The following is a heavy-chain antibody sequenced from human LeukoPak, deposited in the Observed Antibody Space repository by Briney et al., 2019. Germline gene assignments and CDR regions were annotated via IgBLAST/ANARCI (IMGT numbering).Heavy chain of an antibody. CDR2: ISAYNGNT. D-gene: IGHD3-3*01. J-gene: IGHJ4*02. Sequence: GASVKVSCKASGYTFTSYGISWVRQAPGQGLEWMGWISAYNGNTNYAQKLQGRVTMTTDTSTSTAYMELRSLRSDDTAVYYCARARRTIFGVVIIPFDYWGQGTLVTVSS. CDR1: GYTFTSYG. CDR3: ARARRTIFGVVIIPFDY. V-gene: IGHV1-18*01.